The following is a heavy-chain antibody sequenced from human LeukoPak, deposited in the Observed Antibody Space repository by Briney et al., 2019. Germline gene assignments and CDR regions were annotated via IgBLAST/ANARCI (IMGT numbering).Heavy chain of an antibody. J-gene: IGHJ4*02. CDR1: GGSISSYY. CDR2: IYYSGST. CDR3: ARGILAGYDY. V-gene: IGHV4-59*01. D-gene: IGHD3-9*01. Sequence: PSETLSLTCTVSGGSISSYYWSWIRQPPGKGLEWIGYIYYSGSTNYNPSLKSRVTISVDTSKNQFSPKLSSVTAADTAVYYCARGILAGYDYWGQGTLVTVSS.